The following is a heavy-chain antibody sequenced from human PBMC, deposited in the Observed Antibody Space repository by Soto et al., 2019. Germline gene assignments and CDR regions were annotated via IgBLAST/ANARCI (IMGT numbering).Heavy chain of an antibody. V-gene: IGHV4-59*01. D-gene: IGHD3-10*01. J-gene: IGHJ4*02. CDR1: GGSISSYY. CDR2: IYYSGST. Sequence: PSETLSLTCTVSGGSISSYYWSWIRQPPGKGLEWIGYIYYSGSTNYNPSLKSRVTISVDTSKNQFSLKLSSVTAADTAVYYCARGITMGRGPWIIDYSGQTTLVTVS. CDR3: ARGITMGRGPWIIDY.